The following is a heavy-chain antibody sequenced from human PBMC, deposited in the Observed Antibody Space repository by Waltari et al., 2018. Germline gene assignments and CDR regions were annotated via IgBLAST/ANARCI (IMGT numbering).Heavy chain of an antibody. Sequence: EVQLVESGGGLVQPGGSLRLSCAVPGFTFINYHMNWVRLAPGRGLEWLSYISSDSNVIYYSDSVRGRFTVSRDNAKSSLFLQMNSLRAEDTAVYYCARELDHIKDDYWGQGTLVTVSS. CDR3: ARELDHIKDDY. J-gene: IGHJ4*02. CDR1: GFTFINYH. V-gene: IGHV3-48*04. CDR2: ISSDSNVI. D-gene: IGHD3-3*02.